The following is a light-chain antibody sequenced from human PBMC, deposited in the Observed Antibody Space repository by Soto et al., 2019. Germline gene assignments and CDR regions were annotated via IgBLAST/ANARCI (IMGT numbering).Light chain of an antibody. J-gene: IGLJ1*01. Sequence: QSVLTQPPPVSGAPGQRVTISCTGSSSNIGAGYDVHWYQQLPGTAPKLLIYGNSNRPSGVPDRFSGSKSGPSASLAITGLQAEDEADYYCQSYDSSLSGYVFGTGTKVTVL. V-gene: IGLV1-40*01. CDR2: GNS. CDR3: QSYDSSLSGYV. CDR1: SSNIGAGYD.